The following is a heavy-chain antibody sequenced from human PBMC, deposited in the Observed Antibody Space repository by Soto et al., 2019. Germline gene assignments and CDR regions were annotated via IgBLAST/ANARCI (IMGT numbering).Heavy chain of an antibody. CDR2: ISGSGGST. Sequence: GGSLRLSCAASGFTFSSYAMSWVRQAPGKGLEWVSAISGSGGSTYYADSVKGRFTISRDNSKNTLYLQMNSLRAEDTAVYYCAKDRGGAGYSSGWLGREGSPLVGAVRHYFDYWGQGTLVTVSS. V-gene: IGHV3-23*01. CDR3: AKDRGGAGYSSGWLGREGSPLVGAVRHYFDY. D-gene: IGHD6-19*01. J-gene: IGHJ4*02. CDR1: GFTFSSYA.